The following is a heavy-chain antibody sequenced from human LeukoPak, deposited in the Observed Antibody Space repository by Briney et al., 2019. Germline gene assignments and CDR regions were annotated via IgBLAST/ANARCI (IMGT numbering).Heavy chain of an antibody. Sequence: GGSLRLSCAASGFIFSDYYMTWIRQAPGKGLEWVAHIDVRGDTILYADSVKGRFTISRDSAKSSLFLQMNSLRVEDTAVYYCAREDNVWNLLYNYYMDVWGKGTTVTVS. CDR2: IDVRGDTI. V-gene: IGHV3-11*01. CDR1: GFIFSDYY. D-gene: IGHD1-1*01. CDR3: AREDNVWNLLYNYYMDV. J-gene: IGHJ6*03.